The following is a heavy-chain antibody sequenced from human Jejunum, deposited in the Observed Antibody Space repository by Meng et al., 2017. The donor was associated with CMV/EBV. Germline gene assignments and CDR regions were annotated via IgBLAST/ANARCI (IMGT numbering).Heavy chain of an antibody. V-gene: IGHV3-66*01. Sequence: EVQLVESXXDLVQPGGSLRLSCAVSGFSVSSHYMTWVRQAPGKGLEWVSVIYSGGSTYYADSVKDRFSISRDNTRNTLYLQMNSLRVEDTAVYYCARDIYSSSLNWGYWGQGTLVTVSS. CDR1: GFSVSSHY. J-gene: IGHJ4*02. CDR2: IYSGGST. CDR3: ARDIYSSSLNWGY. D-gene: IGHD6-6*01.